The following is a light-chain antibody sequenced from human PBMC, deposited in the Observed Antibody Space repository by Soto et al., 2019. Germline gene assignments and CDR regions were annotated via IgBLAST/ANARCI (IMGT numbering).Light chain of an antibody. V-gene: IGKV1-33*01. CDR2: DAS. CDR3: QQFDDVFLT. J-gene: IGKJ4*01. Sequence: DIQLTQSPSSLSASVGDRVTITCQASQDIDTSLNWYQQRPGAAPKLLIYDASILETGVPSRFSGTGSGVKFTITISSLQPEDFATYSCQQFDDVFLTFGGGTRV. CDR1: QDIDTS.